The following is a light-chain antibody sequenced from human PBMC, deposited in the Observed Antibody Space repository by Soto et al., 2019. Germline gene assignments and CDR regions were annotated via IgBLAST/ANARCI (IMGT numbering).Light chain of an antibody. Sequence: VLTQSPGTLALSPGARATISCRASQSVSSSYIAWYQQQPGQAPRLLIYSASTRATGIPDRFSGSGSGTDFSLTISRLEPEDFAVYYCQQYGSSPRVTFGQGTRLEIK. CDR1: QSVSSSY. V-gene: IGKV3-20*01. CDR3: QQYGSSPRVT. J-gene: IGKJ5*01. CDR2: SAS.